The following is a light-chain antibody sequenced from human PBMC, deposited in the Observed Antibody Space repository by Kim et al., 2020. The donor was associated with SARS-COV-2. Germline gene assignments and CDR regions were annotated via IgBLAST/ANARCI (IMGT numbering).Light chain of an antibody. V-gene: IGLV1-47*01. CDR1: SSNLGSNE. CDR3: AAWDDSLSGPL. J-gene: IGLJ2*01. CDR2: RNN. Sequence: GQRVTIYCAGASSNLGSNEVDWYRQLPGTAPKLLIYRNNQRPSGVPDRFSGSKSGTSASLAISGLRSEDEADYYCAAWDDSLSGPLFGGGTQLTVL.